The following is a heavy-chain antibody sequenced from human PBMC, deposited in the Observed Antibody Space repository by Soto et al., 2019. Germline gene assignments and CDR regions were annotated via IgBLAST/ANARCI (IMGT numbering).Heavy chain of an antibody. J-gene: IGHJ4*02. CDR3: ASTYSGSYSWFDY. V-gene: IGHV1-69*13. CDR2: IIPIFGTA. D-gene: IGHD1-26*01. CDR1: GGTFVSYA. Sequence: SVKVSCKASGGTFVSYAISWVRQAPGQGLEWMGGIIPIFGTANYAQKFQGRVTITADESTSTAYMELSSLRSEDTAVYYCASTYSGSYSWFDYWGQGTLVTVSS.